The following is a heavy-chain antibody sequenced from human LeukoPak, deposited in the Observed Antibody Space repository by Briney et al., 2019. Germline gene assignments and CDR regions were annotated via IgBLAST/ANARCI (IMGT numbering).Heavy chain of an antibody. CDR1: GFTFSSYE. V-gene: IGHV3-48*03. J-gene: IGHJ5*02. CDR3: ARLRTTVTTGVDH. CDR2: ISSSGSTI. Sequence: GGSLRLSCAASGFTFSSYEMNWVRQAPGKGLEWVSYISSSGSTIYHADSVKGRFTITRDNAKNSLYLQMNSLRAEDTAVYYCARLRTTVTTGVDHWGQGTLVTVSS. D-gene: IGHD4-17*01.